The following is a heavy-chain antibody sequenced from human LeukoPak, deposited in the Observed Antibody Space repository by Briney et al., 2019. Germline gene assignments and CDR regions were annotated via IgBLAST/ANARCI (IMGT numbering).Heavy chain of an antibody. Sequence: GGSLRLSCAASGFTFSSFAMSWVRQAPGKGLDWVAFIRYDGGDTYYADSVRGRFTVSRDNPKNTLYLQMNSLTAEDTALYYCAKEGGGRTFDYWGQGTLVTVSS. J-gene: IGHJ4*02. D-gene: IGHD4-23*01. V-gene: IGHV3-30*02. CDR2: IRYDGGDT. CDR1: GFTFSSFA. CDR3: AKEGGGRTFDY.